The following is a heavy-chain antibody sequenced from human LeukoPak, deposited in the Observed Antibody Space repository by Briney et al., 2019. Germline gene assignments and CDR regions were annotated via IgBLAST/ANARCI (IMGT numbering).Heavy chain of an antibody. Sequence: GSLRLSCAASGFTFSSYAMSWIRQPPGKGLEWIGEINHSGSTTYNPSLKSRVTMSVDTSKNQFSLKLNSVTAADTAVYYRARVGKGKSFGEVIKGRMKTNWFDPWGQGTLVTVSS. J-gene: IGHJ5*02. CDR2: INHSGST. CDR1: GFTFSSYA. CDR3: ARVGKGKSFGEVIKGRMKTNWFDP. V-gene: IGHV4-34*01. D-gene: IGHD3-10*01.